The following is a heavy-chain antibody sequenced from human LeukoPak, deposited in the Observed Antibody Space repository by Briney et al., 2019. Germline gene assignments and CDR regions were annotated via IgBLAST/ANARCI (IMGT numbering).Heavy chain of an antibody. D-gene: IGHD3-16*01. CDR3: SKNPGGNDEEKYFDY. CDR2: IRSDGSNE. CDR1: RLIFSHYA. Sequence: GGSLRLSCAASRLIFSHYAMHWVRQAPGKGLEWVAFIRSDGSNEYYGDSVKGRFYISRDNSKSTLYLKMNRLRPGDTAIYLWSKNPGGNDEEKYFDYWGQGTLVTVS. J-gene: IGHJ4*02. V-gene: IGHV3-30*02.